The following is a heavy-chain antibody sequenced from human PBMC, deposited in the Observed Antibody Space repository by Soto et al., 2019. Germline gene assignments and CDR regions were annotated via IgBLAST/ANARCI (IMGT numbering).Heavy chain of an antibody. J-gene: IGHJ6*02. D-gene: IGHD1-26*01. CDR3: VRRAEGRPGDGYYYVPLDV. Sequence: PVESLKISCKGSGYSYTSDWIGWVRQRPGRGLEWMGVINPAGSEANYSPSFQGQVTISADRSTSTAFLQWSSLKASDTAMYYCVRRAEGRPGDGYYYVPLDVWGQATTVTVSS. CDR2: INPAGSEA. V-gene: IGHV5-51*01. CDR1: GYSYTSDW.